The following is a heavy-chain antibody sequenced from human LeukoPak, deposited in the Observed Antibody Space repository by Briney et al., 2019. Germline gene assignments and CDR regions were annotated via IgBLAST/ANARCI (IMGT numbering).Heavy chain of an antibody. V-gene: IGHV5-10-1*01. CDR1: GCSFTRYW. CDR3: ARSVREFPDLDY. CDR2: IDPSDSYT. J-gene: IGHJ4*02. D-gene: IGHD2-21*01. Sequence: GESLKISCKGSGCSFTRYWISWGSQMPGKGLEWMGRIDPSDSYTNYSPSFQGHVSISADKFFTTVYLQWSSLKASDTAMYYCARSVREFPDLDYSGQGTPVTVSS.